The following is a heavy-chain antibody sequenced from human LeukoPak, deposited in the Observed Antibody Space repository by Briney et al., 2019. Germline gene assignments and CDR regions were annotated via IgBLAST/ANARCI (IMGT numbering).Heavy chain of an antibody. Sequence: PSETLSLTCSVSGGSISGDYWSWIRQPPGKGLEWIGYIYYIGSTQYNPSLKSRVTISVDTSKNQFSLKLRSVTAADTAVYYRARDFDYYDSSGYPRRYFDYWGQGTLVTVSS. CDR1: GGSISGDY. CDR2: IYYIGST. CDR3: ARDFDYYDSSGYPRRYFDY. V-gene: IGHV4-59*12. D-gene: IGHD3-22*01. J-gene: IGHJ4*02.